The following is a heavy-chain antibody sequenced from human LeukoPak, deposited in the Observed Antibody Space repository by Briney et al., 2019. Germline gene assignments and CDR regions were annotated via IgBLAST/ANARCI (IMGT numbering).Heavy chain of an antibody. CDR2: IYYSGST. CDR1: GGSMNSYY. V-gene: IGHV4-59*08. J-gene: IGHJ4*02. CDR3: ARHVWLQPFDY. Sequence: PSETLSLTCSVSGGSMNSYYWSWIRQSPGKGLEWIGYIYYSGSTNYNPSLRSRVTISVDTSKNQFSLKLSSVTAADTAVYYCARHVWLQPFDYWGQGTLVTVSS. D-gene: IGHD3-9*01.